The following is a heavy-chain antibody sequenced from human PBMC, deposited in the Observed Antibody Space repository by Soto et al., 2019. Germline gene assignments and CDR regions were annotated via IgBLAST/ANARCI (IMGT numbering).Heavy chain of an antibody. D-gene: IGHD2-8*01. CDR3: ARGAHDIVLMGYASYMDV. CDR1: GFTFSSYS. J-gene: IGHJ6*03. CDR2: ISSSSSYI. Sequence: EVQLVESGGGLVKPGGSLRLSCAASGFTFSSYSMNWVRQAPGKGLEWVSSISSSSSYIYYADSVKGRFTISRDNAKNSLYLQMNSLRAEATAVYYCARGAHDIVLMGYASYMDVWGKGTTVTVSS. V-gene: IGHV3-21*01.